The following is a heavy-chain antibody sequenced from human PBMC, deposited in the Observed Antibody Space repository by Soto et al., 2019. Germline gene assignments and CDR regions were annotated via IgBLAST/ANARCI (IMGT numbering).Heavy chain of an antibody. CDR1: GYTFTSYA. Sequence: QVPLVQSGAEVKKPGASVKVSCKASGYTFTSYAMHWVRQAPGQRLEWMGWINAGNGNTKYSQKFQGRVTITRDTSASTAYMELSSLRSEDTAVYYCAGSTAGPLEQWLASGLSYWGQGTLVTVSS. CDR3: AGSTAGPLEQWLASGLSY. CDR2: INAGNGNT. D-gene: IGHD6-19*01. J-gene: IGHJ4*02. V-gene: IGHV1-3*01.